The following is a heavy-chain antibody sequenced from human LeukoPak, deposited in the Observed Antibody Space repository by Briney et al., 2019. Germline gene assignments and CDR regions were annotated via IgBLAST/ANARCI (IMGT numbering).Heavy chain of an antibody. CDR3: VSAIRGSPIDY. CDR1: GFSFSNYW. J-gene: IGHJ4*02. V-gene: IGHV3-7*01. D-gene: IGHD3-10*01. CDR2: IKTDGSET. Sequence: GALRLSCAASGFSFSNYWMGWVRQAPGKGLACVANIKTDGSETYYVDSVKGRFTISRDNAKNSLFLQMNSLRAEDTAIYYCVSAIRGSPIDYWGQGTLVSVPS.